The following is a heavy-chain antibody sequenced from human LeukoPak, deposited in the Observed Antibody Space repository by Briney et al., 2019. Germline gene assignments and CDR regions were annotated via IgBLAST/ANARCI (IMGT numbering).Heavy chain of an antibody. CDR3: VRDLRDRRGYSNYYMDV. J-gene: IGHJ6*03. D-gene: IGHD3-10*01. CDR2: IYSGGST. CDR1: ERMVRNSY. V-gene: IGHV3-53*01. Sequence: GGSLRLSCEGPERMVRNSYMSWVRQSPGRGLEWVSVIYSGGSTDYADSVKGRFTTSRDTSRNTLYLQMNDVRAEDTGIYYCVRDLRDRRGYSNYYMDVWGKGTTVTVSS.